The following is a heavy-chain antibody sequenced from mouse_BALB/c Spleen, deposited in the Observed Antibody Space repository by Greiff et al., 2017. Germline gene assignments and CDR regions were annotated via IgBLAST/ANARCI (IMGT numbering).Heavy chain of an antibody. Sequence: DVHLVESGGGLVKPGGSLKLSCAASGFTFSSYAMSWVRQTPEKRLEWVATISSGGSYTYYPDSVKGRFTISRDNAKNTLYLQMSSLRSEDTAMYYCARQDYGSTMDYWGQGTSVTVSS. CDR2: ISSGGSYT. V-gene: IGHV5-9-3*01. D-gene: IGHD1-1*01. CDR3: ARQDYGSTMDY. CDR1: GFTFSSYA. J-gene: IGHJ4*01.